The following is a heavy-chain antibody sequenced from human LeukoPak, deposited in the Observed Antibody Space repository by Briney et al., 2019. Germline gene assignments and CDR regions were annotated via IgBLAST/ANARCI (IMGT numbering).Heavy chain of an antibody. CDR1: GGSISSYY. CDR3: ARDGGYYDSSGYYQAFDY. D-gene: IGHD3-22*01. V-gene: IGHV4-59*01. CDR2: IYDSGRS. Sequence: PSETLSLTCTVSGGSISSYYWNWIRQPPGKGPEWIGYIYDSGRSRYNPSLKSRVSISADTSNNQVSLKLSSVTAADTAVYYCARDGGYYDSSGYYQAFDYWGQGTLVTVSS. J-gene: IGHJ4*02.